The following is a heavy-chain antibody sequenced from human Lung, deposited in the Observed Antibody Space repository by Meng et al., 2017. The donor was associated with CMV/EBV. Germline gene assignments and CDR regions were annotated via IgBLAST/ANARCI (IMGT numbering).Heavy chain of an antibody. V-gene: IGHV6-1*01. Sequence: QAQLQKPGPGLVKPSQTLSLTRAISGDIVSSNSAAWHWIRQSPSRGLEWLGRTYYRSKWYHEYAVSVKSRITISPDTPKNQFSLQLNSMTPEDTAVYYCARGINGGCGDWGQGTLVTVSS. CDR3: ARGINGGCGD. CDR1: GDIVSSNSAA. J-gene: IGHJ4*02. D-gene: IGHD4-23*01. CDR2: TYYRSKWYH.